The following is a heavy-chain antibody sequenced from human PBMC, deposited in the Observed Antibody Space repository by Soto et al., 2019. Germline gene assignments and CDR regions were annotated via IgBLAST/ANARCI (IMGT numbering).Heavy chain of an antibody. J-gene: IGHJ4*02. D-gene: IGHD1-26*01. CDR3: ARAKYPQEAGYSGSYYVY. CDR1: GYTFTGYY. CDR2: INPNSGGT. V-gene: IGHV1-2*02. Sequence: ASVKVSCKASGYTFTGYYMHWVRQAPGQGLEWMGWINPNSGGTNYAQKSQGRVTMTRDTSISTAYMELSRLRSDDTAVYYCARAKYPQEAGYSGSYYVYWGQGTLVTVSS.